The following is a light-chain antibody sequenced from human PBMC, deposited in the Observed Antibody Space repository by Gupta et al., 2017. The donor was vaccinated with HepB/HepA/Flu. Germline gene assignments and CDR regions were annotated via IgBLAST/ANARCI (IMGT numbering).Light chain of an antibody. V-gene: IGLV6-57*03. CDR3: QSYDNSNPWV. CDR2: EDN. CDR1: SGSIASNY. Sequence: FLLTQPHSVTESPGRTVTISCTRSSGSIASNYVQWYQQRPGSAPNTVIYEDNKRPPGGPAPVSGSTDSSSNTASLTISGRKPEDEADYYCQSYDNSNPWVFGGGTKLTVL. J-gene: IGLJ3*02.